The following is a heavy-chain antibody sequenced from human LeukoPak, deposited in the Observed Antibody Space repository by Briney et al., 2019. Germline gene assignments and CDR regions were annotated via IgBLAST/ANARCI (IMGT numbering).Heavy chain of an antibody. D-gene: IGHD3-3*01. J-gene: IGHJ5*02. CDR3: ARAVDFWSGYPQPNWFDP. Sequence: GGSLRVSCAASGFTFSNSAMGWVRQAPGKGLEWVSAISTSDGSTYYADAVKGRFTISRDNSKNTLYLQMNSPRAEDTAVYYCARAVDFWSGYPQPNWFDPWGQGTLVTVSS. CDR1: GFTFSNSA. V-gene: IGHV3-23*01. CDR2: ISTSDGST.